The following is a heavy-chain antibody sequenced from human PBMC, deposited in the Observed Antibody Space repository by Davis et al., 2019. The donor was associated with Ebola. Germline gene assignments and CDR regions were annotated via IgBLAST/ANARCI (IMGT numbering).Heavy chain of an antibody. D-gene: IGHD3-9*01. CDR2: IIPIFGTA. V-gene: IGHV1-69*06. J-gene: IGHJ5*02. CDR3: ARARYFDWLLNWFDP. Sequence: SVKVSCKAFGGTFSSYAISWVRQAPGQGLEWMGGIIPIFGTANYAQKFQGRVTITADKSTSTAYMELSSLRSEDTAVYYCARARYFDWLLNWFDPWGQGTLVTVSS. CDR1: GGTFSSYA.